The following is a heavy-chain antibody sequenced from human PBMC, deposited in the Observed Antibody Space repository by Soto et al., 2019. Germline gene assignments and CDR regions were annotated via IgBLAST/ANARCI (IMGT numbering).Heavy chain of an antibody. D-gene: IGHD2-2*01. CDR2: IYHSGST. Sequence: SETLSLTCTVSNGSISSGGSYWSWIRHHPGKGLEWIGYIYHSGSTYYNPSLKSRVTISVDRSKNQFSLKLSSVTAADTAVYYCARVPDRWGQGTLVTVSS. J-gene: IGHJ5*02. CDR3: ARVPDR. V-gene: IGHV4-30-2*01. CDR1: NGSISSGGSY.